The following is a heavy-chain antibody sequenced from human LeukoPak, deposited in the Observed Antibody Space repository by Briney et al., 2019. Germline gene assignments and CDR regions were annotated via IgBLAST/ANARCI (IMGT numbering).Heavy chain of an antibody. D-gene: IGHD1-1*01. J-gene: IGHJ4*02. V-gene: IGHV4-59*01. Sequence: PSETLSLTCTVSGGSISGYYWSWIRQPPGKGLEWIGYIYYSGNSDYNPSLKSRVSISVDTSKNQLSLKLSSVTAADTAVCYCARAHSNNWHVDYWGQGTLVTVSS. CDR1: GGSISGYY. CDR2: IYYSGNS. CDR3: ARAHSNNWHVDY.